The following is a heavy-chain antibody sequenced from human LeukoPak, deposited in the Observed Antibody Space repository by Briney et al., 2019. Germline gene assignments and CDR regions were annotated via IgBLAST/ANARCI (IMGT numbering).Heavy chain of an antibody. CDR1: GGSFSGYY. J-gene: IGHJ4*02. Sequence: ASETLSLTCAVYGGSFSGYYWSWIRQPPGKGLEWIGEINHSGSTNYNPSLKSRVTISVDTSKNQFSLKLSSVTAADTAVYYCARGVVVPAAPYYFDYWGQGTLVTVSS. V-gene: IGHV4-34*01. CDR3: ARGVVVPAAPYYFDY. D-gene: IGHD2-2*01. CDR2: INHSGST.